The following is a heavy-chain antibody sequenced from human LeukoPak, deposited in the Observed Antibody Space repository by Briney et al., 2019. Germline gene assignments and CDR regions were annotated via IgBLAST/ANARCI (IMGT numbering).Heavy chain of an antibody. CDR2: INPSGGST. Sequence: ASVKVSCKASGYTFSSYGISWVRQAPGQGLEWMGIINPSGGSTSYAQKFQGRVTMTRNTSTSTVYMELSSLRSEDTAVYYCARDVDTATPLLDYWGQGTLVTVSS. CDR3: ARDVDTATPLLDY. J-gene: IGHJ4*02. D-gene: IGHD5-18*01. V-gene: IGHV1-46*01. CDR1: GYTFSSYG.